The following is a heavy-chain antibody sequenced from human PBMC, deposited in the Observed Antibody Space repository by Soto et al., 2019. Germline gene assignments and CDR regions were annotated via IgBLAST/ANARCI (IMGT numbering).Heavy chain of an antibody. D-gene: IGHD3-3*01. CDR1: GDSFTSYA. CDR2: IIPMFGTP. CDR3: ARNGVAGMDF. Sequence: QVQLVQSGAEVKKPGSSMKVSCKASGDSFTSYAISWVRQAPGQGLEWMGGIIPMFGTPNYAQKFQGRLTITADKSTSTAYMELSGLRSEDTAVYYCARNGVAGMDFWGQGTLVTVSS. J-gene: IGHJ4*02. V-gene: IGHV1-69*06.